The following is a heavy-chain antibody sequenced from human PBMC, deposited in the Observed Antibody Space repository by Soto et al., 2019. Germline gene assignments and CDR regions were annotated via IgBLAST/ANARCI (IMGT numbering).Heavy chain of an antibody. CDR1: GGPFSGYY. CDR2: INHSGST. V-gene: IGHV4-34*01. CDR3: AKNREIVVVPAAMRSYYYGMDV. D-gene: IGHD2-2*01. Sequence: PSETLSLTCAVYGGPFSGYYWSWIRQPPGKGLEWIGEINHSGSTNYNPSLKSRVTISVDTSKNQFSLKLSSVTAADTAVYYCAKNREIVVVPAAMRSYYYGMDVWGQGTTVTVSS. J-gene: IGHJ6*02.